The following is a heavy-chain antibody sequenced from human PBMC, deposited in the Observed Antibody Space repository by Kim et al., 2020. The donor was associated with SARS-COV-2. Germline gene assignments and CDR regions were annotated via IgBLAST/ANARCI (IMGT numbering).Heavy chain of an antibody. CDR1: GFTFSSYA. CDR2: ISGSGGST. Sequence: GGSLRLSCAASGFTFSSYAMSWVRQAPGKGLEWVSAISGSGGSTYYADSVKGRFTISRDNSKNTLYLQMNSLRAEDTAIYYCAKSHLARDLWFGESGYWGQGTLVTVSS. V-gene: IGHV3-23*01. D-gene: IGHD3-10*01. CDR3: AKSHLARDLWFGESGY. J-gene: IGHJ4*02.